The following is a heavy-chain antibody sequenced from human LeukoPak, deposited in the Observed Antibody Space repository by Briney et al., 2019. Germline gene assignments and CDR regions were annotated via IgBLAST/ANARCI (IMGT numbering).Heavy chain of an antibody. CDR2: ISGSADTT. CDR1: GITLSNYG. J-gene: IGHJ4*02. Sequence: GGSLRLSCAVSGITLSNYGMSWVRQAPGKGLEWVSGISGSADTTYYADSVRGRFTISRDNSKNTLYLQMNTLRAEDTAIYYCAKDRWCTTTSAFDYWGQGTLVTVSS. D-gene: IGHD2-2*01. CDR3: AKDRWCTTTSAFDY. V-gene: IGHV3-23*01.